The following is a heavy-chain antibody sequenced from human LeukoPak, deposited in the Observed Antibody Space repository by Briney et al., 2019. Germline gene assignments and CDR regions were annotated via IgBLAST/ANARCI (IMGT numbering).Heavy chain of an antibody. CDR2: ISSSGSTI. CDR3: ARDHGTFGYYYHYMDV. D-gene: IGHD3-16*01. CDR1: GFTFSDYY. Sequence: GESLKISCAASGFTFSDYYMSWIRQAPGKGLEWVSYISSSGSTIYYADSVKGRFTISRDNAKNSLYLQMNSLRAEDTAVYYCARDHGTFGYYYHYMDVWGKGTTVTVSS. V-gene: IGHV3-11*01. J-gene: IGHJ6*03.